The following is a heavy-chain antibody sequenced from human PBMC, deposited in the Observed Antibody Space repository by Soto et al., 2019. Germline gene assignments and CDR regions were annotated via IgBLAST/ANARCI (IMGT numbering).Heavy chain of an antibody. CDR2: ISSSGSTI. V-gene: IGHV3-48*03. CDR3: ARDDYGDDGSSFDI. J-gene: IGHJ3*02. CDR1: GFTFSSYE. Sequence: PGGSLRLSCAASGFTFSSYEMNWVRQAPGKGLAWVSYISSSGSTIYYADSVKARFTISRDNAKNSLYLQMNSLRAEDTAVYYCARDDYGDDGSSFDIWGQGTMVTVSS. D-gene: IGHD4-17*01.